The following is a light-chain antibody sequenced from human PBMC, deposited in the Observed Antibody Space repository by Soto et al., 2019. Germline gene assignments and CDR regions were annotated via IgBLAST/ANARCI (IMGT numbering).Light chain of an antibody. CDR2: DVS. CDR1: SSDVGGYKY. CDR3: SSYTGTSTYV. V-gene: IGLV2-14*01. J-gene: IGLJ1*01. Sequence: QSVLTQPASVSGSPGQSIAISCTGTSSDVGGYKYVSWYQQHPGKAPKLVIYDVSNRPSGVSDRFSGSKSGNTASLTISGLQAEDEGDFYCSSYTGTSTYVFGTGTKFT.